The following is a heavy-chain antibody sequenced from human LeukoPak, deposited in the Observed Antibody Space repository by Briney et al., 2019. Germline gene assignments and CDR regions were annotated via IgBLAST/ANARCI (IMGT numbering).Heavy chain of an antibody. V-gene: IGHV4-59*01. J-gene: IGHJ6*03. CDR1: GGSISSYY. D-gene: IGHD3-10*01. Sequence: SETLSLTCTVSGGSISSYYWSWIRQPPGKGLEWIGYIYYSGSTNYNPSLKSRVTISVDTSKNQFSLKLSSVTAADTAVYYCATSTRGYMDVWGKGTTVTVSS. CDR2: IYYSGST. CDR3: ATSTRGYMDV.